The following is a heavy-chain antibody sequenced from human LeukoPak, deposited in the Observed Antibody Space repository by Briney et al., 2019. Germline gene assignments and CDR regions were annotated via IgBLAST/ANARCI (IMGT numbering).Heavy chain of an antibody. CDR1: GGSISSYY. Sequence: SETLSLTCTVSGGSISSYYWGWIRQPPGKGLEWIGYIYYSGSTNYNPSLKSRVTISVDTSKNQFSLKLSSVTAADTAVYYCARDTGYSSGWAFDYWGQGTLVTVSS. J-gene: IGHJ4*02. CDR3: ARDTGYSSGWAFDY. CDR2: IYYSGST. V-gene: IGHV4-59*01. D-gene: IGHD6-19*01.